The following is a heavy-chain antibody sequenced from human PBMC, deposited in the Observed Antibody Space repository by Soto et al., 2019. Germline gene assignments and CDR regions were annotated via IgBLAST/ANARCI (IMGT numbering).Heavy chain of an antibody. Sequence: ASVKVSCKASGYTFTSYGISWVRQAPGQGLEWMGWISAYNGNTNYAQKLQGRVTMTTDTSTSTAYMELRSLRSDDTAVYYCAREGIAAAGFACYYYGMDVWGQGTTVTVSS. CDR3: AREGIAAAGFACYYYGMDV. CDR1: GYTFTSYG. V-gene: IGHV1-18*04. J-gene: IGHJ6*02. CDR2: ISAYNGNT. D-gene: IGHD6-13*01.